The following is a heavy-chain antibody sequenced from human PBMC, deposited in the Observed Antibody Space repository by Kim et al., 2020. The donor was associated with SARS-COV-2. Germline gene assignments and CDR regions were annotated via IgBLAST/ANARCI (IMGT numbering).Heavy chain of an antibody. D-gene: IGHD1-26*01. Sequence: KYYSTSLKTRLTISKDTDKNQVVLTMTNMDRVDTATYYCARMKAGGSYLDYWGQGTLVTVSS. CDR3: ARMKAGGSYLDY. J-gene: IGHJ4*02. CDR2: K. V-gene: IGHV2-70*01.